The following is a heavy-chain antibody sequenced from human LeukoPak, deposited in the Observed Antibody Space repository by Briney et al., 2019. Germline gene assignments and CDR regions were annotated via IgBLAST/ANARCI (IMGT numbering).Heavy chain of an antibody. CDR3: ASITMVRGVPH. CDR2: ISSSSSTI. CDR1: GFTFSSYS. Sequence: GGSLRLSCAASGFTFSSYSMNWVRQAPGKGLEWVSYISSSSSTIYYADSVKGRFTISRDNAKNSPYLQMNSLRAEDTAVYYCASITMVRGVPHWGQGTLVTVSS. J-gene: IGHJ4*02. V-gene: IGHV3-48*01. D-gene: IGHD3-10*01.